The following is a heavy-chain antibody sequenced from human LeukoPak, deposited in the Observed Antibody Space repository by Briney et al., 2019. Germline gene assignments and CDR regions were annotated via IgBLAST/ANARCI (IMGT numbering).Heavy chain of an antibody. Sequence: SETLSLTCAVYGGSFSGYYWSWIRQPPGKGLEWIGEINHSGSTNYNPSLKSRVTISVDTSKNQFSLKLSSVPAADTAVYYCARHFYDYVWGSYRFDYWGQGTLVTVSS. CDR3: ARHFYDYVWGSYRFDY. D-gene: IGHD3-16*02. J-gene: IGHJ4*02. CDR1: GGSFSGYY. V-gene: IGHV4-34*01. CDR2: INHSGST.